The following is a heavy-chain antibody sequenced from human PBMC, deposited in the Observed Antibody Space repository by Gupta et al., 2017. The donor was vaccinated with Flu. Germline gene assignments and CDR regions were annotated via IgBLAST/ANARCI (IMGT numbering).Heavy chain of an antibody. Sequence: QVQLQQSGPGLVKPSQTLSLTCAISGDSVSSNSAAWNWIRQSPSRGLEWLGRTYYRSKWYNDYAVSVKSRITINPDTSKNQFSLQLNSVTPEDTAVYYCARARVYPDSSGWYRGTYYFDYWGQGTLVTVSS. CDR1: GDSVSSNSAA. J-gene: IGHJ4*02. D-gene: IGHD6-19*01. CDR2: TYYRSKWYN. V-gene: IGHV6-1*01. CDR3: ARARVYPDSSGWYRGTYYFDY.